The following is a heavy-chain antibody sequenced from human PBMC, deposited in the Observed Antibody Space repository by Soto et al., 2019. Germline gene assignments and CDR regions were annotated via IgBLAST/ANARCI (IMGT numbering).Heavy chain of an antibody. Sequence: LRLSCTASGFTFSSYSMNWVRQAPGKGLEWVSYISSGSYNIYYADSVKGRLTISRDNAKDSLYLQMSSLRDDDSAVYYCARGPSAAAPLSDWYFDLWGRGTLVTVSS. CDR2: ISSGSYNI. CDR1: GFTFSSYS. J-gene: IGHJ2*01. D-gene: IGHD2-2*01. CDR3: ARGPSAAAPLSDWYFDL. V-gene: IGHV3-48*02.